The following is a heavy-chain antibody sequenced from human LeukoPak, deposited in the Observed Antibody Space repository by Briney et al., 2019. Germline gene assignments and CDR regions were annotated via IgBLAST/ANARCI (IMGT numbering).Heavy chain of an antibody. CDR1: GFPFSSYS. Sequence: GGSLRLSCAASGFPFSSYSMTWVRQAPGKGLEWVANIKPDGTTKFYVDSVKGRFTISRDNAKNSLYLQMNSLRAEDTAVYYCARDTPLGGTGTGDYWGQGTLVTVSS. D-gene: IGHD1-1*01. J-gene: IGHJ4*02. V-gene: IGHV3-7*01. CDR3: ARDTPLGGTGTGDY. CDR2: IKPDGTTK.